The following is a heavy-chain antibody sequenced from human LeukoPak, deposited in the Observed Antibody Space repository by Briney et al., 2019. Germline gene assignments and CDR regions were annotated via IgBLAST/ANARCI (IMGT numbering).Heavy chain of an antibody. J-gene: IGHJ4*02. D-gene: IGHD3-10*01. Sequence: PSETLSLTCTVSGGSISSGGYYWSWLRQHPGKGLEWIGYIYYSGSTYYNPSLKSRVTISVDTSKNQFSLKLSSVTAADTAVYYCARADYYGSGSHFDYWGQGTLVTVSS. CDR3: ARADYYGSGSHFDY. CDR2: IYYSGST. CDR1: GGSISSGGYY. V-gene: IGHV4-31*03.